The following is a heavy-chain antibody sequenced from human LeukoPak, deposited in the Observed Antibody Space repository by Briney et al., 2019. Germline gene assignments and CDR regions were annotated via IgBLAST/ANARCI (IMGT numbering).Heavy chain of an antibody. Sequence: ASETLSLTCTVSGGSLSSYYWSWIRQPPGKGLEWIGYIYYSGSTNYNPSLKSRVTISVDTSKNQFSLKLSSVTAADTAVYYCARASRDFWSGSKGYFDYWGQGTLVTVSS. V-gene: IGHV4-59*01. CDR1: GGSLSSYY. J-gene: IGHJ4*02. CDR3: ARASRDFWSGSKGYFDY. D-gene: IGHD3-3*01. CDR2: IYYSGST.